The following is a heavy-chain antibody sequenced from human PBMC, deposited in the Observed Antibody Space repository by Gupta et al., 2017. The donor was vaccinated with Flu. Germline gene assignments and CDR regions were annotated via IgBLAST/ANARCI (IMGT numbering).Heavy chain of an antibody. CDR3: ANNWNNDN. CDR2: ISYNGAST. J-gene: IGHJ4*02. D-gene: IGHD1-20*01. CDR1: A. Sequence: AMSWVRQAPGKGLECVSSISYNGASTYYADSVKGRYTISRDNSKNTLYLQMNSLRAEDTAIYYCANNWNNDNWGQGTLVTVSS. V-gene: IGHV3-23*01.